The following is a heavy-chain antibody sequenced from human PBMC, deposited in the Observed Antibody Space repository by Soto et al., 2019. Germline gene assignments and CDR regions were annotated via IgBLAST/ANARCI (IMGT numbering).Heavy chain of an antibody. CDR3: ARDECYSSSFDY. J-gene: IGHJ4*02. Sequence: GGSLRLSCAASGFTFSDYYMSWIRQAPGKGLEWVSYISSSVSSIYYADSVKGRFTISWDNAKNSLYLQMNSLRAEDTAVYYCARDECYSSSFDYWGQGTLVTVSS. V-gene: IGHV3-11*01. CDR2: ISSSVSSI. CDR1: GFTFSDYY. D-gene: IGHD6-13*01.